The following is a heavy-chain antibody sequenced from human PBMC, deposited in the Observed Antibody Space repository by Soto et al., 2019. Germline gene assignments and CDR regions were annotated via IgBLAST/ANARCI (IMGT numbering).Heavy chain of an antibody. CDR1: GGSISSYY. V-gene: IGHV4-4*07. J-gene: IGHJ6*02. D-gene: IGHD3-22*01. CDR3: ARDFFTYDSSGPSGYYGMDV. CDR2: IYTSGST. Sequence: LSLTCTVSGGSISSYYWSWIRQPAGKGLEWIGRIYTSGSTNYNPSLKSRVTMSVDTSKNQFSLKLSSVTAADTAVYYCARDFFTYDSSGPSGYYGMDVWGQGTTVTVSS.